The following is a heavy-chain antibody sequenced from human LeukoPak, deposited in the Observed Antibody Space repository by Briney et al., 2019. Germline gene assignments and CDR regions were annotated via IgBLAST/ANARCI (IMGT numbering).Heavy chain of an antibody. D-gene: IGHD3-10*01. Sequence: GGSLGLSCAASGFTFSSNSMTWVRKTPGKGLEWVSGISGSGDSTFYADSVKGRFTISRDNSRNTLYLQMSSLRPEDTAVYYCTKWSGFGDDWGQGTLVTVSS. J-gene: IGHJ4*02. CDR3: TKWSGFGDD. CDR2: ISGSGDST. CDR1: GFTFSSNS. V-gene: IGHV3-23*01.